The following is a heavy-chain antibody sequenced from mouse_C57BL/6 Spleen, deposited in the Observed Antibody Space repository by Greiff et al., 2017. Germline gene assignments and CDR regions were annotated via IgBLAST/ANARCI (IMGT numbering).Heavy chain of an antibody. V-gene: IGHV7-3*01. Sequence: EVQLVESGGGLVQPGGSLSLSCAASGFTFTDYYMSWVRQPPGKALEWLGFIRNKANGYTTEYSASVKGRFTISRDNSQSILYLQMNALRAEDSATYYCARSYRGFDYWGQGTTLTVSS. CDR3: ARSYRGFDY. CDR2: IRNKANGYTT. CDR1: GFTFTDYY. J-gene: IGHJ2*01. D-gene: IGHD2-14*01.